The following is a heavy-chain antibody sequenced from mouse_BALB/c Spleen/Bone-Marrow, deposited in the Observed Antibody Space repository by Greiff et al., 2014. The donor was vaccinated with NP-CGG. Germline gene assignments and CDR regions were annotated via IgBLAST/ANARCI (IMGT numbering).Heavy chain of an antibody. CDR2: INPSNGRT. CDR1: GYTFTSYW. J-gene: IGHJ2*01. V-gene: IGHV1S81*02. D-gene: IGHD2-4*01. CDR3: ARKGADYEDY. Sequence: VQLVESGAELVKPGASVKLSCKASGYTFTSYWMHWVKQRPGQGLEWIGEINPSNGRTNCNEKFKTKATLTVDKSSNTAYMQLSRLTSEDSAVYYCARKGADYEDYWGQGTTLTVSS.